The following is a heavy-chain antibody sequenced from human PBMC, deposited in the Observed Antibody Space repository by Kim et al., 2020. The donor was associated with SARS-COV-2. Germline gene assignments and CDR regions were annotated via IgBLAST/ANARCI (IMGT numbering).Heavy chain of an antibody. V-gene: IGHV3-48*02. D-gene: IGHD1-26*01. Sequence: GGSLRLFCAASGITFSSYSFNWVRQAPGKGLEWLSYISNSGTTTHYADSVKGRFTISRDDAKTSLYLQMNSLRDEDTAVYYCVRAGGLEFWGQGTLVTVS. CDR1: GITFSSYS. CDR3: VRAGGLEF. J-gene: IGHJ4*02. CDR2: ISNSGTTT.